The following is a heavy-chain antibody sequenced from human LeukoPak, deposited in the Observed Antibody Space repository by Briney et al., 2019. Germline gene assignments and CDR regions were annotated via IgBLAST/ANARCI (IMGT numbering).Heavy chain of an antibody. CDR1: GFTFCDYA. CDR2: IRSKAYGGTT. CDR3: TLHDILTGYYEAH. J-gene: IGHJ4*02. D-gene: IGHD3-9*01. Sequence: GGSLRLSCTASGFTFCDYAMSWVRQAPGKGLEWVGFIRSKAYGGTTEYAASVKGRFTISRDDSKSIAYLQMNSLKTEDTAVYYCTLHDILTGYYEAHWGQGTLVTVSS. V-gene: IGHV3-49*04.